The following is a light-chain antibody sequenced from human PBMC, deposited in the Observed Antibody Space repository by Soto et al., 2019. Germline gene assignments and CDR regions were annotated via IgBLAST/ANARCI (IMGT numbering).Light chain of an antibody. V-gene: IGKV1-27*01. CDR1: QDIGNN. J-gene: IGKJ1*01. Sequence: DIQMTQSPSSLSASVGDRVVITCRASQDIGNNLAWYQQKPGRVPQLLIHAASTLQSGVPSRFSGSRSGTDFTITISSLQPDDVASYYCQKYNGAPPWTFGQGTRVEIK. CDR3: QKYNGAPPWT. CDR2: AAS.